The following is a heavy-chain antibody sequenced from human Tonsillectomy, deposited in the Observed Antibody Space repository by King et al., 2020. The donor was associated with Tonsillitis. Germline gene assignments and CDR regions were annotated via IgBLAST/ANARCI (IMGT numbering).Heavy chain of an antibody. CDR2: IYHTGNT. D-gene: IGHD6-6*01. V-gene: IGHV4-38-2*01. J-gene: IGHJ4*02. Sequence: VQLQESGPGLVKPSETLSLTCAVSGYSISSGYFWGWIRQPPGKGLEWIGHIYHTGNTFYNPSLKTRVTISVDTSKNQFSLKLTSVTAADTAVYYCARLTSSTPFDDWGQGTLVTVSS. CDR1: GYSISSGYF. CDR3: ARLTSSTPFDD.